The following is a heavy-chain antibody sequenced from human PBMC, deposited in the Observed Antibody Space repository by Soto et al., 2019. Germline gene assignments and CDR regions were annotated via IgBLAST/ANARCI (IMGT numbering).Heavy chain of an antibody. D-gene: IGHD1-26*01. CDR1: GGSISSYY. J-gene: IGHJ2*01. Sequence: QVQLQESGPGLVKPSETLSLTCTVSGGSISSYYWSWIRQPPGKGLEWIGYIYYSGSTNYNPSLKSRVTISVDTSKNQFSLKVSSVTAADTAVYYCARAYSWYFDFWGRGTLVTVSS. V-gene: IGHV4-59*01. CDR3: ARAYSWYFDF. CDR2: IYYSGST.